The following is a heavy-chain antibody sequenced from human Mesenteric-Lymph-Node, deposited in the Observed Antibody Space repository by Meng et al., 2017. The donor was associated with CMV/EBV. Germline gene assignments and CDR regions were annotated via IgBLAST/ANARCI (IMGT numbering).Heavy chain of an antibody. D-gene: IGHD6-6*01. CDR1: GFIFSDYY. CDR2: ITSEDLT. CDR3: ARDRLRDSYYGMDV. Sequence: SCAASGFIFSDYYMTWIRQAPGKGLEWVSYITSEDLTYYAESVKGRFTISRDNAQNSLYLQMNNLGADDTAVYFCARDRLRDSYYGMDVWGQGTTVTVSS. J-gene: IGHJ6*02. V-gene: IGHV3-11*01.